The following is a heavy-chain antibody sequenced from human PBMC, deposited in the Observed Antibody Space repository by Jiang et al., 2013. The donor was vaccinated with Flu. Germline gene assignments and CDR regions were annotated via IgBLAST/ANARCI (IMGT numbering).Heavy chain of an antibody. D-gene: IGHD3-3*01. V-gene: IGHV3-9*01. J-gene: IGHJ6*02. CDR1: GFTFDDYA. CDR2: IWWNSATV. CDR3: AKDVRHGTYDLGHWDYYGMDV. Sequence: LVQPGRSLRLSCAASGFTFDDYAMHWVRQAPGKGLEWVSGIWWNSATVGYADSVKGRFTISRDNAKNSLFLQMNSLRPEDTALYYCAKDVRHGTYDLGHWDYYGMDVWGQGTTVTVS.